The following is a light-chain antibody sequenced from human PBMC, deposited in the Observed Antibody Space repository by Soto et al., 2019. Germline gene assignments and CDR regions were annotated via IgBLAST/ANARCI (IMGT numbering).Light chain of an antibody. V-gene: IGKV3-11*01. J-gene: IGKJ5*01. CDR3: QQRSNWPQIT. CDR2: GAF. CDR1: QTVRSSS. Sequence: EIVLTQSPATLSLSPGERATLSCRASQTVRSSSLAWYQQKPGQAPSLLIYGAFTRATGIPARFSGSGSGTDFTLTISSLEPEDFAVYYCQQRSNWPQITFGQGTRLEIK.